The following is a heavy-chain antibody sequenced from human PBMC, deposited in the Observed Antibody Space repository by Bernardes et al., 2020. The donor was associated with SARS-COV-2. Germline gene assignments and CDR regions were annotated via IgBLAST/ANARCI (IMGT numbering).Heavy chain of an antibody. J-gene: IGHJ4*02. Sequence: GGSLRLSCAASGITVRNTYMTWVRQAPGKGLEWFSIIYSDGSSYYADSVKGRFTTSRDTSKNTFYLQMNSLRAEDTAVYYCARAGYTSIWYYFDYWGQGALVTVSS. D-gene: IGHD6-13*01. CDR1: GITVRNTY. CDR3: ARAGYTSIWYYFDY. CDR2: IYSDGSS. V-gene: IGHV3-66*02.